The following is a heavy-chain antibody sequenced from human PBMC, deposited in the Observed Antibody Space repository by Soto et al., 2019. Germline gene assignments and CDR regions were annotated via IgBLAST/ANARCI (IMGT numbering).Heavy chain of an antibody. D-gene: IGHD6-19*01. V-gene: IGHV6-1*01. CDR3: TRGSYCSCCV. CDR1: GNSVSSTSAA. Sequence: SQTLSLPCDISGNSVSSTSAAWSWIRQSPSRGLEWLGSTYSSAKWYSDYAVSEKSLITINPDTSKNHFSLQRSLVAPEDTALYYFTRGSYCSCCVWGQGTLVTVSS. J-gene: IGHJ4*03. CDR2: TYSSAKWYS.